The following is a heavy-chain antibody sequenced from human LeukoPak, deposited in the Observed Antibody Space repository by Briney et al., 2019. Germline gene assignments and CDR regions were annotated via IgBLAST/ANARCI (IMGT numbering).Heavy chain of an antibody. CDR1: GFTFSSYC. CDR3: ARDLMGIAYRGAFYY. CDR2: ISGSGGST. J-gene: IGHJ4*02. D-gene: IGHD6-13*01. Sequence: GGSLRLSCTASGFTFSSYCMSWVRQAPGKGLEWVSAISGSGGSTYYADSVKGRFTISRDNSKNTLYLQMNILRAEDTAVYYCARDLMGIAYRGAFYYWGQGTLVTVSS. V-gene: IGHV3-23*01.